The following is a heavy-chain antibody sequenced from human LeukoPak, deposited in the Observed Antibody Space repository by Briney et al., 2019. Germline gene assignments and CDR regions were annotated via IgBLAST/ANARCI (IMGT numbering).Heavy chain of an antibody. CDR2: IYYSGST. Sequence: SETLSLTCTVSGGSISSYYWSWIRQPPGKGLEWIGYIYYSGSTNYNPSLKSRVTISVDTSKNQFSLKLSSVTAADTAVYYCARVLRYFDWLAPVDAFDIWGQGTMVTVSS. CDR3: ARVLRYFDWLAPVDAFDI. D-gene: IGHD3-9*01. V-gene: IGHV4-59*01. CDR1: GGSISSYY. J-gene: IGHJ3*02.